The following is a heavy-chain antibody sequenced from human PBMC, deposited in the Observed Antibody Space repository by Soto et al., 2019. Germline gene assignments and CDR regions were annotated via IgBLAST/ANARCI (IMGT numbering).Heavy chain of an antibody. CDR2: MNPNSGNT. Sequence: QVRLVQSGAEVKKPGASVKVSCKASGYTFTSYDITWVRQATGQGLEWMGWMNPNSGNTGYAQKFQGRVTMTRDTSISTIYMELSSLRSEYTAVYYCARLNRGIAVTWFIDYWGQGTLVTVSS. V-gene: IGHV1-8*01. D-gene: IGHD6-19*01. CDR3: ARLNRGIAVTWFIDY. CDR1: GYTFTSYD. J-gene: IGHJ4*02.